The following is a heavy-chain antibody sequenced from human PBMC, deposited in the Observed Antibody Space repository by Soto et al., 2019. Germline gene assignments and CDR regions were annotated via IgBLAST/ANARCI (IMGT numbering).Heavy chain of an antibody. J-gene: IGHJ6*02. CDR1: GGSISSGDYY. CDR3: ARVQLQPYYGMDV. V-gene: IGHV4-30-4*01. CDR2: IYYSGST. Sequence: PSETLSLTCTVSGGSISSGDYYWSWIRQPPGKGLEWIGCIYYSGSTYYNPSLKSRVTISVDTSKNQFSLKLSSVTAADTAVYYCARVQLQPYYGMDVWGQGTTVTVSS. D-gene: IGHD4-4*01.